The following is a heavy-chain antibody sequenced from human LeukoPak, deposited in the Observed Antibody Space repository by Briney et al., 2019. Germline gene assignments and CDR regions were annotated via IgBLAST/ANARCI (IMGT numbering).Heavy chain of an antibody. D-gene: IGHD2-2*01. CDR1: GGTFSGYT. CDR3: ARATKSYCSSTSCPKEWFDP. J-gene: IGHJ5*02. Sequence: GASVKVSCKASGGTFSGYTISWVRQAPGRGLEWMGRIIPILGIANYAQKFQGRVTITADKSTSTAYMELSSLRSEDTAVYYCARATKSYCSSTSCPKEWFDPWGQGTLVTVSS. CDR2: IIPILGIA. V-gene: IGHV1-69*02.